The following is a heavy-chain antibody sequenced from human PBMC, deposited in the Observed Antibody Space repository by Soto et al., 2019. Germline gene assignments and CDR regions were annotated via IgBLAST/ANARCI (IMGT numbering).Heavy chain of an antibody. D-gene: IGHD2-15*01. Sequence: ASVKVSCKASGYPFTSRDINWVRQAPGQRLEWMGWINIGNGNTASSQKFQDRVTITRETSASTAYMELTSLRSEDTAVYYCAREPLCGGRCYDNYFDPWGQGTLVTVSS. CDR2: INIGNGNT. J-gene: IGHJ5*02. CDR3: AREPLCGGRCYDNYFDP. CDR1: GYPFTSRD. V-gene: IGHV1-3*04.